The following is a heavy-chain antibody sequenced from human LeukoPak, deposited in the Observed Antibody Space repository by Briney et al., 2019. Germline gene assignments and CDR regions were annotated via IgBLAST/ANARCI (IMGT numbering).Heavy chain of an antibody. Sequence: PGGSLRLSCTASGFTFISYGMDWVRQAPGKGLEWVASISSGSTYISYADSVKGRFTVSRDDAKRSVHLQMNSLRAEDTAVYFCARGRITRNWFDPWGQGTLVTVSS. CDR1: GFTFISYG. J-gene: IGHJ5*02. CDR3: ARGRITRNWFDP. V-gene: IGHV3-21*01. D-gene: IGHD2-2*01. CDR2: ISSGSTYI.